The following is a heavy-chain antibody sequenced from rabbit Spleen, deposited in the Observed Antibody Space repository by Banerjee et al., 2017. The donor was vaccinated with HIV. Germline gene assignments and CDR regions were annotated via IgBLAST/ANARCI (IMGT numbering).Heavy chain of an antibody. V-gene: IGHV1S40*01. Sequence: QSLEESGGDLVKPGASLTLTCTASGFSFSSNYYICWVRQAPGKGLEWIGCIYTDSGSTWYASWVNGRFTISKTSSTTVTLQMTSLTAADTATYFCARDSGSSFSSYGMDLWGPGTLVTVS. CDR2: IYTDSGST. CDR1: GFSFSSNYY. D-gene: IGHD8-1*01. J-gene: IGHJ6*01. CDR3: ARDSGSSFSSYGMDL.